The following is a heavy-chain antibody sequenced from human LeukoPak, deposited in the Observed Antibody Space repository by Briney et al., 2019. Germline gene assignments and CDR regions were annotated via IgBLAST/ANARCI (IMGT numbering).Heavy chain of an antibody. CDR2: IYSGGGT. Sequence: GGPLRLSRAASGFTDWSRYMIWVRPAPGEGVEWVSFIYSGGGTYYADYVKGRLTNSRDNYKNTLDLQMNSLRAEDTDVYDYGRNYYDGSAYYSFAYWGQGTLVTVSS. V-gene: IGHV3-66*01. CDR3: GRNYYDGSAYYSFAY. CDR1: GFTDWSRY. D-gene: IGHD3-22*01. J-gene: IGHJ4*02.